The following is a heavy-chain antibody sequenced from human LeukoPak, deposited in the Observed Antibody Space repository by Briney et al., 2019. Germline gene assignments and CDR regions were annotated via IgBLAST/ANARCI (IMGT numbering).Heavy chain of an antibody. D-gene: IGHD3-10*01. J-gene: IGHJ5*02. CDR2: INLNSGGT. Sequence: ASVKVSCKTSEYILSDYYVHWVRQAPGEGLEWMGWINLNSGGTNYAQKFQGTVTMTRDTSISTAYMELSSLRSDDTAVYYCARSSGGSGRWGDNWFDPWGQGTLVSVSS. V-gene: IGHV1-2*02. CDR3: ARSSGGSGRWGDNWFDP. CDR1: EYILSDYY.